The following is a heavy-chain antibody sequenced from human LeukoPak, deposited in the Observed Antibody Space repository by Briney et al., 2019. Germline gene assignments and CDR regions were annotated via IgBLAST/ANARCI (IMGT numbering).Heavy chain of an antibody. CDR2: INHSGST. CDR1: GGSFSGYY. CDR3: ARHFRQGYSYGYAFDY. J-gene: IGHJ4*02. V-gene: IGHV4-34*01. Sequence: PSETLSLTCAVYGGSFSGYYWSWIRQPPGKGLEWIGEINHSGSTYYNPSLKSRVTISVDTSKNQFSLKLSSVTAADTAVYYCARHFRQGYSYGYAFDYWGQGTLVTVSS. D-gene: IGHD5-18*01.